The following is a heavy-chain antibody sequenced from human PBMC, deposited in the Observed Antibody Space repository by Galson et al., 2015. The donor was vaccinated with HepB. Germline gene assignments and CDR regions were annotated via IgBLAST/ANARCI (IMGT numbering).Heavy chain of an antibody. CDR1: GFTVSSNY. D-gene: IGHD3-10*01. CDR2: IYSGGST. Sequence: LRLSCAASGFTVSSNYMSWVRQAPGKRLEWVSVIYSGGSTYYADSVKGRFTISRDNSKNTLYLQVNSLRAEDTAVYYCARDRISRGAFDIWGQGTMVTVSS. V-gene: IGHV3-66*01. J-gene: IGHJ3*02. CDR3: ARDRISRGAFDI.